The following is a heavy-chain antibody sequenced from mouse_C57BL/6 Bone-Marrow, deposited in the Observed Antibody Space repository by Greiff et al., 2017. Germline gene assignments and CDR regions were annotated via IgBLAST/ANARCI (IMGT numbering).Heavy chain of an antibody. CDR1: GYTFTDYY. V-gene: IGHV1-19*01. J-gene: IGHJ2*01. D-gene: IGHD2-12*01. CDR2: INPYNGGT. CDR3: AKKTFDDEDY. Sequence: VQLQQSGPVLVKPGASVKMSCKASGYTFTDYYMNWVKQSHGKSLEWIGVINPYNGGTSYNQKFKGKATLTVDKSSSTAYMELNSLTSEDSAVYYCAKKTFDDEDYWGQGTTVTVSS.